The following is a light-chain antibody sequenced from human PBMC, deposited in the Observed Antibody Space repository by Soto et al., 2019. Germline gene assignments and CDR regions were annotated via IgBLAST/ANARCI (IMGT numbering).Light chain of an antibody. CDR1: QDISNY. CDR2: GAS. Sequence: DIQMTQSPSSLSASVGDRVTITCQASQDISNYLNWYQQKAGKVPELLIYGASNLQSGVPSRFTGSGSGTGFTLTISSLQPEDIATYYCQQSISTPWTFGQGTKVDI. V-gene: IGKV1-39*01. J-gene: IGKJ1*01. CDR3: QQSISTPWT.